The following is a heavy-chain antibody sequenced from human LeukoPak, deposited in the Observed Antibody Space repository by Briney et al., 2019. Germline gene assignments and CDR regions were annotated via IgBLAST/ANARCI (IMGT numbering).Heavy chain of an antibody. Sequence: SVKVSCKASGGTFSSYAISWVRQAPGQGLEWMGGIIPIFGTANYAQKFQGRVTITTDESTSTAYMELSSLRSEDTAVYYCAREGYCTKGVCDEHPVWFDPWGQGTLVTVSS. CDR3: AREGYCTKGVCDEHPVWFDP. J-gene: IGHJ5*02. CDR2: IIPIFGTA. V-gene: IGHV1-69*05. CDR1: GGTFSSYA. D-gene: IGHD2-8*01.